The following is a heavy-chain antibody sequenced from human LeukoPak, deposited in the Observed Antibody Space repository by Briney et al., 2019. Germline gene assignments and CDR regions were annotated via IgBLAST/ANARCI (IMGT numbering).Heavy chain of an antibody. D-gene: IGHD1-20*01. CDR2: INPNSGGT. Sequence: ASVKVSCKASGYTFTGYYMHWVRQAPGQGLEWMGWINPNSGGTNYAQKFQGWVTMTRDTSISTAYMELSRLRSDDTAVYYCARAASRMYNWNDEDFDYWGQGTLVTVSS. CDR1: GYTFTGYY. V-gene: IGHV1-2*04. J-gene: IGHJ4*02. CDR3: ARAASRMYNWNDEDFDY.